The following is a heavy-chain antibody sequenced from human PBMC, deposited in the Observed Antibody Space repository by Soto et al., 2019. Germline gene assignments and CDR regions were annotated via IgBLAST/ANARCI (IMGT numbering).Heavy chain of an antibody. CDR1: GGTFSSYA. CDR2: IIPIFGTA. V-gene: IGHV1-69*06. D-gene: IGHD2-2*01. J-gene: IGHJ6*02. Sequence: SVKVSCKASGGTFSSYAISWVRQAPGQGLEWMGGIIPIFGTANYAQKFQGRVTITADKSTSTAYMELSSLRSEDTAVYYCARNLDCSSTSCYDTRPLYYGMNVWGQGTTVTVYS. CDR3: ARNLDCSSTSCYDTRPLYYGMNV.